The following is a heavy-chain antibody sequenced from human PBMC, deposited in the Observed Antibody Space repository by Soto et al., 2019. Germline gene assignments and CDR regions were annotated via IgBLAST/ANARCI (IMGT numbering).Heavy chain of an antibody. J-gene: IGHJ4*02. V-gene: IGHV3-23*01. Sequence: GGSLRLSCAASGFTFSSYAMSWVRQAPGKGLEWVSAISGSGGSTYYADSVKGRFTISRDNSKNTLYLQMNSLRAEDTAVYYCAKDTYYDYIWGSYPPATSLDYWGQGTLVTVSS. CDR3: AKDTYYDYIWGSYPPATSLDY. CDR1: GFTFSSYA. D-gene: IGHD3-16*02. CDR2: ISGSGGST.